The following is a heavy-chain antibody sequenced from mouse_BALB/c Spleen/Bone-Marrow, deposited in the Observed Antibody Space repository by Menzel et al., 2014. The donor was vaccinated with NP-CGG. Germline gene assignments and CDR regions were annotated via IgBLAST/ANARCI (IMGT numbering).Heavy chain of an antibody. J-gene: IGHJ3*01. CDR1: GFTFXNYW. D-gene: IGHD2-3*01. Sequence: VQLKESGGGLVQPGGSMKLSCVASGFTFXNYWMNWVRQSPEKGLEWVAEIRLKSNNYATHYAESVKGRFTISRDDSKSSVYLQMNNLRAEDTGIYYCTSMRRRGFAYWGQGTLVTVSA. V-gene: IGHV6-6*02. CDR2: IRLKSNNYAT. CDR3: TSMRRRGFAY.